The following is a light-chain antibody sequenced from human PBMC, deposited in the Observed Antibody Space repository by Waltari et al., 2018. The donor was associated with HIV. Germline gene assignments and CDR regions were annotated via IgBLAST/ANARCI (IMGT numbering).Light chain of an antibody. Sequence: DILMTQSPDSLAVPLGERATINCKARQTLLYSSNNKNYLAWYQHKPGQPPKLLIYWASTRQSGVPDRFSGSGSGTNFNLTINKLQAEDVATYYCQQYYRTPLTFGGGTKVGL. V-gene: IGKV4-1*01. J-gene: IGKJ4*01. CDR3: QQYYRTPLT. CDR2: WAS. CDR1: QTLLYSSNNKNY.